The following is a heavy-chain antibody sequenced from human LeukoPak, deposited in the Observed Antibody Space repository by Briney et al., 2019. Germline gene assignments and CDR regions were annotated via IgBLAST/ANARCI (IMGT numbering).Heavy chain of an antibody. CDR3: TTDSWG. Sequence: GGSLRLSCAASGFTFSSYGMHWVRQAPGKGLEWVSSISGSGGSTYYADSVKGRFTISRDSSKNTVFLQMNSLKTEDTAVYYCTTDSWGWGQGTLVTVSS. V-gene: IGHV3-23*01. D-gene: IGHD3-16*01. J-gene: IGHJ4*02. CDR1: GFTFSSYG. CDR2: ISGSGGST.